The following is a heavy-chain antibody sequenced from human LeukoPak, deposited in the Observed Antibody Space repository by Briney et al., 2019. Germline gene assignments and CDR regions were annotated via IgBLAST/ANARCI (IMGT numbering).Heavy chain of an antibody. D-gene: IGHD3-22*01. CDR3: ARDGYYYDSSGCYYYSEVLSSFDY. CDR2: IHHSGST. Sequence: SETLSLTRTVSGYSISSGYYWGWIRQPPGKGLEWIGSIHHSGSTYYNPSLKSQVTISLDPSKNQFSLTLSSVPAADTAVYYCARDGYYYDSSGCYYYSEVLSSFDYWGQGTLVTVSS. CDR1: GYSISSGYY. V-gene: IGHV4-38-2*02. J-gene: IGHJ4*02.